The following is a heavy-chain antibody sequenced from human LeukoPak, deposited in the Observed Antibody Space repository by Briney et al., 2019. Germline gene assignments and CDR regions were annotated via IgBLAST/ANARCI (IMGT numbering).Heavy chain of an antibody. CDR3: AILGGYSYGGRYFDY. CDR1: GFTFDDYA. Sequence: GGSLRLSCAASGFTFDDYAMHWVRQTPGKGLEWVSLISGDGGSTYYADSVKGRFTISRDNSKNTLYLQMNSLRAEDTAVYYCAILGGYSYGGRYFDYWGQGTLVTVSS. D-gene: IGHD5-18*01. J-gene: IGHJ4*02. V-gene: IGHV3-43*02. CDR2: ISGDGGST.